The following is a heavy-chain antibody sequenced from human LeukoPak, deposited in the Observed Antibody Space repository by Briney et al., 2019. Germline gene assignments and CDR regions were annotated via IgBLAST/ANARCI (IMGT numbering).Heavy chain of an antibody. J-gene: IGHJ4*02. D-gene: IGHD1-26*01. CDR2: ISYDGSNK. CDR3: AGPGGSYSFDY. Sequence: PGRSLRLSCAASGFTFSSYGMHWVRQAPGKGLEWVAVISYDGSNKYYADSVKGRFTISRDNSKNTLYLQMNSLRAEDTAVYYCAGPGGSYSFDYWGPGTPVAVSS. CDR1: GFTFSSYG. V-gene: IGHV3-30*03.